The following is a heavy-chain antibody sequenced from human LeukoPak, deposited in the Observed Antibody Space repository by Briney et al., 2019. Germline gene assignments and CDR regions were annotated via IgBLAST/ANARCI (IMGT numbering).Heavy chain of an antibody. CDR1: GGSVSNHNW. V-gene: IGHV4-4*02. J-gene: IGHJ4*02. Sequence: PSGTLSLTCAISGGSVSNHNWWTWVRQPPGKGPEWIGEIYHSGDTNYNPSLKSRVAMSVDKSKNHFSLRLSSVTAADTAVYYCVASGDYFFNHWGQGTLVTVSS. D-gene: IGHD4-17*01. CDR3: VASGDYFFNH. CDR2: IYHSGDT.